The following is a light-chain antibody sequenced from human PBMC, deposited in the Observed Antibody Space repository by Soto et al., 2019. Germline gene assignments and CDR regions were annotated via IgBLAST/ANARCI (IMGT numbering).Light chain of an antibody. Sequence: DIVMTQSPATLPVSPGERATLSCRASQSVSSYLAWYQQKPGQAPRLLIYDASNRANGIPARFTGSGSGTDFTLTISSLEPEDFAVYFCQQRAGWPPTFGGGTKVDIK. CDR3: QQRAGWPPT. V-gene: IGKV3-11*01. J-gene: IGKJ4*01. CDR2: DAS. CDR1: QSVSSY.